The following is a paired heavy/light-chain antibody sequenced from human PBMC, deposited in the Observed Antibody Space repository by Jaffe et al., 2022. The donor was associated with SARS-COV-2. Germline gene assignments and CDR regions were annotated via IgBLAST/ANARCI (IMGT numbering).Heavy chain of an antibody. CDR3: ARTWHSDYFDY. CDR2: TYYRSQWHN. J-gene: IGHJ4*02. Sequence: QVQLQQSGPGLVKPSQTLSLTCAISGDSVSSNTGAWNWVRQSPSRGLEWLGRTYYRSQWHNDYAESVKSRVTINPDTSKNQFSLQLNSVTPEDTAMYYCARTWHSDYFDYWGQGTLVTVSS. V-gene: IGHV6-1*01. CDR1: GDSVSSNTGA. D-gene: IGHD3-3*02.
Light chain of an antibody. V-gene: IGKV3-20*01. CDR1: QSVSSGY. CDR2: SAS. J-gene: IGKJ4*01. CDR3: QYCDGSPPRFI. Sequence: DIVLTQSPGTLSLSPGERATLSCRASQSVSSGYLAWYQQKPGQAPRVLIYSASSRATGISDRFSGSGSGTDFTLTISRLEPEDFAVYYCQYCDGSPPRFIFGGGTKVEIK.